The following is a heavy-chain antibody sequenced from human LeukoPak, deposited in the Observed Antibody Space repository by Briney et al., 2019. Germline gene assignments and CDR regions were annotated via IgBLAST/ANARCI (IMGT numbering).Heavy chain of an antibody. D-gene: IGHD3-22*01. CDR3: TKTTTGYSSGQYPGWPADH. CDR2: IFGSGGSA. V-gene: IGHV3-23*01. Sequence: GWSLRLSCTASGFTFNNYAMYWVRQAPRKGLGRVAGIFGSGGSAHYADSVKGRFTISRDNSKNTVYLQMDSLRGEDTALYYCTKTTTGYSSGQYPGWPADHWGQGALVTVSS. J-gene: IGHJ4*02. CDR1: GFTFNNYA.